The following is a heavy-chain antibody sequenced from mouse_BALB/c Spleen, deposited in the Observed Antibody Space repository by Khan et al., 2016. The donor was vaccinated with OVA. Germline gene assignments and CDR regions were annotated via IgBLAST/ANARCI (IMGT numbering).Heavy chain of an antibody. V-gene: IGHV14-3*02. CDR2: IAPANGNT. CDR3: VHPSYVPRNFDV. J-gene: IGHJ1*01. CDR1: GFNIKDTY. D-gene: IGHD6-1*01. Sequence: VQLKQSGAELVKPGASVKLSCTASGFNIKDTYVHWVKERPEQGLEWIGRIAPANGNTEYDPTFQGKATITADTSSNTSYLQLSSLTTEDSAGDYCVHPSYVPRNFDVWGAGTTVTVSS.